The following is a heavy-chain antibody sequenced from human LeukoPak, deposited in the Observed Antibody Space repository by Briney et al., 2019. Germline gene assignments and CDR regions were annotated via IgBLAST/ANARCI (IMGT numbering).Heavy chain of an antibody. J-gene: IGHJ6*02. CDR1: GFTFSSYE. V-gene: IGHV3-48*03. CDR3: ARSSYSSGWYNYYYGMDV. Sequence: PGGSLRLSCAASGFTFSSYEMNWVRQAPGKGLEWVSYISSSGSTIYYADSVKGRFTISRDNAKNSLYLQMNSLRAEVTAVYYCARSSYSSGWYNYYYGMDVWGQGTTVTVSS. D-gene: IGHD6-19*01. CDR2: ISSSGSTI.